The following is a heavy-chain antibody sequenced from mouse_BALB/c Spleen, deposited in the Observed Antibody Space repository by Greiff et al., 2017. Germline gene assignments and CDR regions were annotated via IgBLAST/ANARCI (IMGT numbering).Heavy chain of an antibody. V-gene: IGHV1S81*02. CDR1: GYTFTSYW. Sequence: QVQLQQPGAELVKPGASVKLSCKASGYTFTSYWMHWVKQRPGQGLEWIGEINPSNGRTNYNEKFKSKATLTVDKSSSTAYMQLSSLTSEDSAVYYCARKDYGSSSYAMDYWGQGTTLTVSS. D-gene: IGHD1-1*01. J-gene: IGHJ2*01. CDR3: ARKDYGSSSYAMDY. CDR2: INPSNGRT.